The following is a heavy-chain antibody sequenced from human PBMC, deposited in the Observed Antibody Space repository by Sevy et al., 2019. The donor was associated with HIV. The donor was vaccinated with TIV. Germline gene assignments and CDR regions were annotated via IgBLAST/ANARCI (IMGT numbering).Heavy chain of an antibody. J-gene: IGHJ4*02. CDR1: GFIFSSYG. V-gene: IGHV3-48*01. D-gene: IGHD6-19*01. CDR3: ARDLSSGWYGVGDY. Sequence: VSLRLSCAASGFIFSSYGMNWVRQAPGKGLEWISYISSSSSTIYYADSVKGRFTISRDNAKNSLYLQMNSLSAEDTAVYYCARDLSSGWYGVGDYWGQGTLVTVSS. CDR2: ISSSSSTI.